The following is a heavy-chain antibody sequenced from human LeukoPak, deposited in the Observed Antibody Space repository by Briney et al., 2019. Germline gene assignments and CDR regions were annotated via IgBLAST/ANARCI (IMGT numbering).Heavy chain of an antibody. J-gene: IGHJ4*02. CDR1: GFTFSSYA. D-gene: IGHD6-19*01. CDR2: ISYDGNNK. V-gene: IGHV3-30-3*01. Sequence: GGSLRLSCAASGFTFSSYAMHWVRQAPGKGLEWVAIISYDGNNKYYADSVQGRFTISRDNSKNTLYLQMNSLRPEDTAVYYCASESSSGWLFFDYWGQGTLVTVSS. CDR3: ASESSSGWLFFDY.